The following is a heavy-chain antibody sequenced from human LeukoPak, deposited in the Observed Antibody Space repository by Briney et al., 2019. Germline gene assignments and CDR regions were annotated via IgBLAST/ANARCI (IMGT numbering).Heavy chain of an antibody. CDR2: ISSSSSTI. J-gene: IGHJ4*02. Sequence: PGGSLRLSCAASGFTFSSYSMNWVRQAPGKGLEWVSYISSSSSTIYYADSVKGRFTISRDNAKNSLYLQINSLRAEDTAVYYCARGDYGDPFDYWGQGTLVTVSS. CDR3: ARGDYGDPFDY. V-gene: IGHV3-48*04. CDR1: GFTFSSYS. D-gene: IGHD4-17*01.